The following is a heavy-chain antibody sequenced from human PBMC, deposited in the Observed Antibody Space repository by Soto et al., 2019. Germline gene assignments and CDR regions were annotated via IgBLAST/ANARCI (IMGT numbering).Heavy chain of an antibody. CDR3: ARGDYYYDSSGVPAPGYFQH. J-gene: IGHJ1*01. D-gene: IGHD3-22*01. V-gene: IGHV3-48*03. CDR1: GFTFSSYE. Sequence: EVQLVESGGGLVQPGGSLRLSCAASGFTFSSYEMNWVRQAPGKGLEWGSYISSSGSTIYYADSVKGRFTISRDNAKNSLYLQMNSLRAEDTAVYYCARGDYYYDSSGVPAPGYFQHWGQGTLVTVSS. CDR2: ISSSGSTI.